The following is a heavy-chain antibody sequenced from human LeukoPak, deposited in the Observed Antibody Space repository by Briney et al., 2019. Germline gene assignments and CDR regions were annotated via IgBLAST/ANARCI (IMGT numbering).Heavy chain of an antibody. V-gene: IGHV4-4*07. D-gene: IGHD6-19*01. Sequence: PSETLSLTCTVSGDSISSYYWNWIRQPAGKALQWIARIYTSGSPNYNPSLKSRVTMSVDTSKNQFSLKLTSVTAADTAVYYCARDSGSRGWLIDYWGQGTLVTVSS. CDR3: ARDSGSRGWLIDY. J-gene: IGHJ4*02. CDR1: GDSISSYY. CDR2: IYTSGSP.